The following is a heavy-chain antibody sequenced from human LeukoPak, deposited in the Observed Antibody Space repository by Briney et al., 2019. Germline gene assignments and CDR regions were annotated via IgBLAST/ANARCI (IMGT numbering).Heavy chain of an antibody. Sequence: GGSLRLSCAASGFTFSSYGMHWVRQAPGKGLEWVAFIRYDGSNKYYADSVKGRFTISRDNSKNTLYLQMNSLRAEDTAVYYCAKDRGSYDQYFDYWAREPWSPSPQ. V-gene: IGHV3-30*02. CDR3: AKDRGSYDQYFDY. CDR2: IRYDGSNK. D-gene: IGHD1-26*01. CDR1: GFTFSSYG. J-gene: IGHJ4*02.